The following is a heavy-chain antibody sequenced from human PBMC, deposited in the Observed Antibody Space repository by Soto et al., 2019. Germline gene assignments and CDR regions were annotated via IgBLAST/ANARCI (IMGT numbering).Heavy chain of an antibody. CDR1: GGSISSGGYY. J-gene: IGHJ6*02. Sequence: SETLSLTCTVSGGSISSGGYYWSWIRQHPGKGLEWIGYIYYSGSTYYNPSLKSRVTISVDTSKNQFSLKLSSVTAADTAVYYCARSGGGDFWRPLDGTDVWGQGTTVTVSS. CDR2: IYYSGST. V-gene: IGHV4-31*03. D-gene: IGHD3-3*01. CDR3: ARSGGGDFWRPLDGTDV.